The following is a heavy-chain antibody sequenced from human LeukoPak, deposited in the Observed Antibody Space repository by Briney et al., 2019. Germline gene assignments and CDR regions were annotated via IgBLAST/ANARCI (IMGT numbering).Heavy chain of an antibody. Sequence: PSETLSLTCTVSGGSISSSSYYWGWIRQPPGKGLEWIGSIYSSGSTYYNPSLKSRVTISVDTSKNQFSLKLSSVTAADTAVYYCASPSLPPMVRGVIITDAFDIWGQGTMVTLSS. CDR3: ASPSLPPMVRGVIITDAFDI. CDR1: GGSISSSSYY. J-gene: IGHJ3*02. D-gene: IGHD3-10*01. V-gene: IGHV4-39*01. CDR2: IYSSGST.